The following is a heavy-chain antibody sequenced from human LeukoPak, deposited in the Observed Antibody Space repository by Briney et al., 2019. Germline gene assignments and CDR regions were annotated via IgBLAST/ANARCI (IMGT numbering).Heavy chain of an antibody. V-gene: IGHV4-39*01. J-gene: IGHJ3*02. CDR1: GGSISGSGSSYY. Sequence: PSETLSLTCTVSGGSISGSGSSYYWVWTRQPPGKGLEWIGSIYYSGSTYYNPSLKSRVTISVDTSKNQFSLKLSSVTAADTAVYFCARTPRYSGNYYNAFDIWGQGTTVTVSS. CDR2: IYYSGST. CDR3: ARTPRYSGNYYNAFDI. D-gene: IGHD1-26*01.